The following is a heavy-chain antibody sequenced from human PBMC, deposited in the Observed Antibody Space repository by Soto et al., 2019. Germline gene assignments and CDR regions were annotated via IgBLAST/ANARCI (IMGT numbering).Heavy chain of an antibody. CDR2: INWNSGII. V-gene: IGHV3-9*01. CDR3: ASGRGYDILTGYYPYFDY. D-gene: IGHD3-9*01. Sequence: GGSLRLSCAASGFTFAEYAMHWVRQAPGKGLEWVSGINWNSGIIAYADSVKGRFTISRDNAKNSQYLQMNSLRAEDTALYYCASGRGYDILTGYYPYFDYWGQGTLVTVSS. J-gene: IGHJ4*02. CDR1: GFTFAEYA.